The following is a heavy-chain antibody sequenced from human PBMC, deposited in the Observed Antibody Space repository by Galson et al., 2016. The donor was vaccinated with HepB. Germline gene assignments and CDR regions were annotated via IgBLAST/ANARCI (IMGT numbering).Heavy chain of an antibody. J-gene: IGHJ4*02. CDR3: ARHNLGAAFVQF. Sequence: SLRLSCAGSGFIFSDQAMSWVRQAPGKGLEWVSAINGGGDTTFYADSVKGRFIVSRDNSEDTLYLQMNSLRAEDTALYYCARHNLGAAFVQFGGPGTLVTVSS. CDR1: GFIFSDQA. CDR2: INGGGDTT. V-gene: IGHV3-23*01. D-gene: IGHD1-26*01.